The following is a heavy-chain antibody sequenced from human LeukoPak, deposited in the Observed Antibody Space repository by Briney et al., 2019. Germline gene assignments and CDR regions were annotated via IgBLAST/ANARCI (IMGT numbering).Heavy chain of an antibody. J-gene: IGHJ5*02. CDR3: ARGPNGYNWNYGWFDP. D-gene: IGHD1-7*01. Sequence: ASVKVSCKASGYTFTSCGISWVRQAPGQGLEWMGWISAYNGNTNYAQKLQGRVTMTTDTSTSTAYMELRSLRSDDTAVYYCARGPNGYNWNYGWFDPWGQGTLVTVSS. CDR1: GYTFTSCG. CDR2: ISAYNGNT. V-gene: IGHV1-18*01.